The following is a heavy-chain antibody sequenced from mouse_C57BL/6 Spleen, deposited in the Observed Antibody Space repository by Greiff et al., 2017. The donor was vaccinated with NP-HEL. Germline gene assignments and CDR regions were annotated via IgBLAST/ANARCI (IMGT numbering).Heavy chain of an antibody. CDR2: IYPGSGST. Sequence: QVQLQQPGAELVKPGASVKMSCKASGYTFTSYWITWVKQRPGQGLEWIGDIYPGSGSTNYNEKFKSKATLTVDKSSSTAYMQLSSLTSEDSAVYYCARPHYGSNTFAYWGQGTLVTVSA. CDR1: GYTFTSYW. D-gene: IGHD1-1*01. J-gene: IGHJ3*01. V-gene: IGHV1-55*01. CDR3: ARPHYGSNTFAY.